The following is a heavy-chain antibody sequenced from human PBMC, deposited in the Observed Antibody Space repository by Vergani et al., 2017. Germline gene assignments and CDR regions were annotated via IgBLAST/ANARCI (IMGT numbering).Heavy chain of an antibody. V-gene: IGHV1-69*17. CDR2: IIPIFGIA. CDR3: ARDLGIVVVPAAIFLDY. J-gene: IGHJ4*02. Sequence: QVQLVQSGAEVKKPGSSVKVSCKASGGTFSSYAVSWVRQAPGQGLEWMGGIIPIFGIANYAQKFQGRVTITADKSTSTAYMELSSLRSEDTAVYYCARDLGIVVVPAAIFLDYWGQGTLVTVSS. CDR1: GGTFSSYA. D-gene: IGHD2-2*03.